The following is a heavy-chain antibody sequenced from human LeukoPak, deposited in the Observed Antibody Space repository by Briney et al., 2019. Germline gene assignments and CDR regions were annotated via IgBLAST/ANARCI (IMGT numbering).Heavy chain of an antibody. CDR3: ARSTTPNENEYFEH. CDR2: INPNSGGT. J-gene: IGHJ1*01. CDR1: GYTFSGFY. V-gene: IGHV1-2*02. D-gene: IGHD2/OR15-2a*01. Sequence: ASVKVSCKASGYTFSGFYIHWVRQAPGQGLEWMGWINPNSGGTNYIQKFQGRVTMTRDTSISTAYMELSRLRSDDTAVYYCARSTTPNENEYFEHWGQGTLVTVSS.